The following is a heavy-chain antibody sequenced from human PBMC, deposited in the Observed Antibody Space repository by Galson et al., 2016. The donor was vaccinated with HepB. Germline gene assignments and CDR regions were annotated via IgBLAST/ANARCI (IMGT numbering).Heavy chain of an antibody. V-gene: IGHV3-7*04. CDR1: GFTFSSYW. CDR2: IKQDGSEK. Sequence: SLRLSCAASGFTFSSYWMNWVRQGPGKGLEWVANIKQDGSEKDYVDSVKGRFTISRDNAKNSLYLQMNSLRAEDTAVYYCARDSRGPLWVGELLKYYYYGMDVWGQGTTVTVSS. D-gene: IGHD3-10*01. CDR3: ARDSRGPLWVGELLKYYYYGMDV. J-gene: IGHJ6*02.